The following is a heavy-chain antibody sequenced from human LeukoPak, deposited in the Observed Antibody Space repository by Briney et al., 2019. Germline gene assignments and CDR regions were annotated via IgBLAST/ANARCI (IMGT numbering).Heavy chain of an antibody. D-gene: IGHD3-22*01. J-gene: IGHJ4*02. CDR2: ITPSGGST. V-gene: IGHV1-46*01. CDR3: ARFDSSGYYLDY. Sequence: ASVKVSCKASGYTFTSYGISWVRHAPGQGLEWMGIITPSGGSTSYAQKFQGRVTMTRDTSTSTVYMELSSLRSEDTAVYYCARFDSSGYYLDYWGQGTLVTVSS. CDR1: GYTFTSYG.